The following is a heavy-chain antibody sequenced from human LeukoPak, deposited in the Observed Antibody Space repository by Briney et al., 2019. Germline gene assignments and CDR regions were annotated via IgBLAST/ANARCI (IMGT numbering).Heavy chain of an antibody. CDR1: GGSISSSSYY. Sequence: PSETLSLTCTVSGGSISSSSYYWGWIRQPPGEGLDWIGSIYYSASTSYNPSLKSRVTIFVDTSKNQFSLKLSSVTAADTAVYYCARRYSRAFDYWGQGTLVTVSS. CDR2: IYYSAST. V-gene: IGHV4-39*01. J-gene: IGHJ4*02. D-gene: IGHD6-13*01. CDR3: ARRYSRAFDY.